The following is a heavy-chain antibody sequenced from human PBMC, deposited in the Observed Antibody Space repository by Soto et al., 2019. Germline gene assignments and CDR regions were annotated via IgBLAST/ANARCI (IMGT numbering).Heavy chain of an antibody. J-gene: IGHJ4*02. Sequence: GAAVKVSCKTSGGTFSTFGISWGRQAPGQGLEWMGGIIPFFGTAEYSQKFEDRITITADESTNTVYMDLRSLTSEDTAIYYCARTAPMDAGDKYYYDFWGQGALVTVSS. CDR3: ARTAPMDAGDKYYYDF. CDR1: GGTFSTFG. D-gene: IGHD3-16*01. V-gene: IGHV1-69*13. CDR2: IIPFFGTA.